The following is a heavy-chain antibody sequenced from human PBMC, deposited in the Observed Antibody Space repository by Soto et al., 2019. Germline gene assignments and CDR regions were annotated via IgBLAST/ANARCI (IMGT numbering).Heavy chain of an antibody. D-gene: IGHD5-12*01. CDR3: ARVGVAASNYYYYYMEV. V-gene: IGHV3-20*01. Sequence: PGRPLRLSCGASEFTIDDYGMSCFRQAPGKGLEWVSGINWNGGSTGYADSVKGRFTISRDNAKNSLYLQMNSLRAEDTASYHCARVGVAASNYYYYYMEVWGKGTTVTVSS. CDR1: EFTIDDYG. J-gene: IGHJ6*03. CDR2: INWNGGST.